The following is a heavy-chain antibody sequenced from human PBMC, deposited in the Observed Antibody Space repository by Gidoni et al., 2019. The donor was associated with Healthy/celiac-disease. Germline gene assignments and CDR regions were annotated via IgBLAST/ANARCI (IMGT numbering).Heavy chain of an antibody. CDR1: GFTVSSNY. CDR2: IYSGGRT. CDR3: AREQQLVGAFDI. V-gene: IGHV3-66*01. Sequence: EVQLVESVGGLVQTGGSMRPSCSASGFTVSSNYMSWVRQAPGKGLEWVSVIYSGGRTYYADSVKGRFTISRDNSKNTLYLQMNSLRAEDTAVYYCAREQQLVGAFDIWGQGTMVTVSS. J-gene: IGHJ3*02. D-gene: IGHD6-6*01.